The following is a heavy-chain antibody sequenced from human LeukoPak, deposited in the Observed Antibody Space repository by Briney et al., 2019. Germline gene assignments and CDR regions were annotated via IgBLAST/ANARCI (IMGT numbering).Heavy chain of an antibody. J-gene: IGHJ4*02. CDR3: ARAPEDYFDY. CDR1: GGSISNY. V-gene: IGHV4-59*12. CDR2: IYHSGST. D-gene: IGHD1-14*01. Sequence: PSETLSLTCTVSGGSISNYWTWIRQSPGTGLEWIGYIYHSGSTNYNPSLKSRVTISVDRSKNQFSLKLSSVTAADTAVYYCARAPEDYFDYWGQGTLVTVSS.